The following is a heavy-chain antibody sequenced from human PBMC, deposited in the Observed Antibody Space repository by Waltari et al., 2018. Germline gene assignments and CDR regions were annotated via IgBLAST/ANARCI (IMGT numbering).Heavy chain of an antibody. V-gene: IGHV4-39*01. CDR1: SVPISSNSHH. J-gene: IGHJ3*01. D-gene: IGHD5-12*01. CDR3: ATYIGASVGTAAFDV. Sequence: LSHLAIGASVPISSNSHHSAWYSQPPGQGLGWTWTVSYTGTTHTSPSIKSRVSVSRHTSKNQVSLILGSVTAADMAFYYCATYIGASVGTAAFDVWGQG. CDR2: VSYTGTT.